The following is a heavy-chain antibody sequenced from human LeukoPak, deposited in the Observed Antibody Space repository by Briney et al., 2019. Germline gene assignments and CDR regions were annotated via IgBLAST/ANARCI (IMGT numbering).Heavy chain of an antibody. V-gene: IGHV3-74*01. CDR3: ARDRGYTQDY. J-gene: IGHJ4*02. Sequence: GGSLRLSCAASGFTFSSYWMHWVRQAPGKGLVWVSHIKSDGSSTSYADSVEGRFTISRDNAKNTLYLQMNSLRAEDTAVYYCARDRGYTQDYWGQGTLVTVSS. CDR2: IKSDGSST. D-gene: IGHD5-12*01. CDR1: GFTFSSYW.